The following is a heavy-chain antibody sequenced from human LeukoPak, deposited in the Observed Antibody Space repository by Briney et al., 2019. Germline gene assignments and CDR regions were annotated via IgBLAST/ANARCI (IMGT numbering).Heavy chain of an antibody. CDR2: ITGDGSST. J-gene: IGHJ4*02. CDR3: AKARIVVVTALDY. D-gene: IGHD2-21*02. Sequence: DQEKGKEWVSAITGDGSSTYHADSVKGRFTISRDNSQNTLYLQMNSLRAEDTAVYYCAKARIVVVTALDYWGQGTLVTVSS. V-gene: IGHV3-23*01.